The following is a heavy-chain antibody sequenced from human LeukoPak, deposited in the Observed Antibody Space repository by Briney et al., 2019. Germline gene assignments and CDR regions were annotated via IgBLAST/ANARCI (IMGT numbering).Heavy chain of an antibody. D-gene: IGHD1-26*01. V-gene: IGHV3-9*01. CDR2: ISWNSGSI. J-gene: IGHJ4*02. CDR1: GFTFDDYA. Sequence: GGSLTLSCAASGFTFDDYAMHWVWQAPGKGLEWVSGISWNSGSIGYADSVKGRFTISRDNAKNSLYLQMNSLRAEDTALYYCAKDTSGSYYYFDYWGQGTLVTVSS. CDR3: AKDTSGSYYYFDY.